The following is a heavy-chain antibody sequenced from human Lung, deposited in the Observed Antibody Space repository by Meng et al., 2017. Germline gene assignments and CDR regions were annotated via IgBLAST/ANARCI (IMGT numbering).Heavy chain of an antibody. D-gene: IGHD6-13*01. V-gene: IGHV1-18*01. CDR1: GNIVTNYD. CDR2: ISVKNGEA. CDR3: ARYVPNGSFWYFDF. J-gene: IGHJ2*01. Sequence: QVQLVQSGADAKKPGASMKVSWKASGNIVTNYDISWVRQAPGQGLEWMGWISVKNGEAKYPQNFQGRVTMTTDTTTSTAYMELRSLTSDDTAVYYCARYVPNGSFWYFDFWGRGTLVTVSS.